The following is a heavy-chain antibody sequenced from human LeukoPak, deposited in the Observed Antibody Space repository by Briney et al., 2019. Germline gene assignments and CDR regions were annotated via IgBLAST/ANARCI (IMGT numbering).Heavy chain of an antibody. Sequence: PSETLSLTCTVSGGSISSGSYYWSWIRQPAGKGLEWIGRIYTSGSTNYNPSLKSRVTISVDTSKNQFSLKLSSVTAADTAVYYCARDPADYGDYDGGENYYYMDVWGKGTTVTVSS. V-gene: IGHV4-61*02. CDR3: ARDPADYGDYDGGENYYYMDV. J-gene: IGHJ6*03. CDR1: GGSISSGSYY. D-gene: IGHD4-17*01. CDR2: IYTSGST.